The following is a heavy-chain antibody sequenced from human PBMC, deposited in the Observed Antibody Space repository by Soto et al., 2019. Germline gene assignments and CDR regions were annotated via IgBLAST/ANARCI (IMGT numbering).Heavy chain of an antibody. V-gene: IGHV1-18*01. CDR3: ARDRSGWSDHDY. D-gene: IGHD6-19*01. CDR1: GYTFTSYG. CDR2: ISAYGGST. J-gene: IGHJ4*02. Sequence: ASVKVSCKASGYTFTSYGISWVRQAPGQGLEWMGLISAYGGSTSYAQKFQGRVTMTRDTSTSTVYMELSSLRSEDTAVYYCARDRSGWSDHDYWGQGTLVTVSS.